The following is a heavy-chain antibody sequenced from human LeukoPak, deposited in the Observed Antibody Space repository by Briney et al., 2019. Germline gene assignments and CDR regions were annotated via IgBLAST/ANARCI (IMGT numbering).Heavy chain of an antibody. CDR1: GFPFSSYA. Sequence: GGSLRLSCAASGFPFSSYAMSWVRQAPGKGLEWVSTISGSGGSTYYADSVKGRFTISRDNSKNTLYLQVNSLRAEDTAVYYWARGIVVVPAASPGYFDYWGQGTLVTVSS. J-gene: IGHJ4*02. CDR2: ISGSGGST. D-gene: IGHD2-2*01. CDR3: ARGIVVVPAASPGYFDY. V-gene: IGHV3-23*01.